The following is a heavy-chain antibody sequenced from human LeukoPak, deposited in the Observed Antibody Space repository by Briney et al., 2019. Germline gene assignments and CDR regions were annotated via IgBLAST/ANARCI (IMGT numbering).Heavy chain of an antibody. V-gene: IGHV3-66*02. CDR3: ARDKRSGGGPYYYYMDV. CDR2: IYSGGST. CDR1: GFTVSSNY. Sequence: GGSLRLSCAASGFTVSSNYMSLVRQAPGKGLEWVSVIYSGGSTYYADSVKGRFTISRDNSRNTLYLQMTSLRTEDTAVYYCARDKRSGGGPYYYYMDVWGKGTTVTVSS. J-gene: IGHJ6*03. D-gene: IGHD3-16*01.